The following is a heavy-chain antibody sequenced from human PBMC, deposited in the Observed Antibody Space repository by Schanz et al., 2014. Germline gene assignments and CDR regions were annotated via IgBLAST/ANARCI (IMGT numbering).Heavy chain of an antibody. Sequence: VQLVESGGGVVQPGRSLRLSCAASGFTFSSYSLNWVRQAPGKGLEWVSSISYGTSYIYYAESVKGRFTISRDDAKKSMYLQMNNLRAEDTAVYYCVRVSFADPRLYRGMDRDIDYWGQGTLXTVSS. V-gene: IGHV3-21*01. J-gene: IGHJ4*02. CDR3: VRVSFADPRLYRGMDRDIDY. CDR2: ISYGTSYI. D-gene: IGHD5-18*01. CDR1: GFTFSSYS.